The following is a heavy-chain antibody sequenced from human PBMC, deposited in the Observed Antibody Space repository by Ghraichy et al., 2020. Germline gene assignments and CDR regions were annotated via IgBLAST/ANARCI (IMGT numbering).Heavy chain of an antibody. D-gene: IGHD3-3*01. CDR1: GGSISSSSYY. CDR2: IYYSGST. J-gene: IGHJ3*02. Sequence: SETLSLTCTVSGGSISSSSYYWGWIRQPPGKGLEWIGSIYYSGSTYYNPSLKSRVTISVDTSKNQFSLKLSSVTAADTAVYYCAREKPTYLRFLEDSAFDIWGQGTMVTVSS. V-gene: IGHV4-39*02. CDR3: AREKPTYLRFLEDSAFDI.